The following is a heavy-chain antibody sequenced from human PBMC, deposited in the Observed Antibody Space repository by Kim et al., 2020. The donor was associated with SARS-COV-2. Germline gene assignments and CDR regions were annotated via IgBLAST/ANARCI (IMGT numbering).Heavy chain of an antibody. Sequence: GGSLRLSCAASGFTFDDYAMHWVRQAPGKGLEWVSLISWDGGSTYYADSVKGRFTISRDNSKNSLYLQMNSLRGEDTALYYCAKDIQSYRYYYGIDVWGQGTTVTVS. CDR1: GFTFDDYA. CDR3: AKDIQSYRYYYGIDV. D-gene: IGHD1-26*01. J-gene: IGHJ6*02. V-gene: IGHV3-43D*03. CDR2: ISWDGGST.